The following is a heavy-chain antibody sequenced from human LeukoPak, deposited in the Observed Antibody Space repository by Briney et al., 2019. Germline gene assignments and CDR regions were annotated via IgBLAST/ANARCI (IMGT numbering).Heavy chain of an antibody. CDR2: IYYSGST. Sequence: PSETLSLTCTVSGGSISGSSYYWGWVRQPPGKGLEWIGSIYYSGSTYYNPSLKSRVTISVDTSKNQFSLKLSSVTAADTAVYYCARDLFYSSSWYPLDYWGQGTLVTVSS. D-gene: IGHD6-13*01. V-gene: IGHV4-39*07. CDR3: ARDLFYSSSWYPLDY. CDR1: GGSISGSSYY. J-gene: IGHJ4*02.